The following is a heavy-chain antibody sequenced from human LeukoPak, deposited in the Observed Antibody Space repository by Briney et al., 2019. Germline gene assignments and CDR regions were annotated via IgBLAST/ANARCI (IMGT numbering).Heavy chain of an antibody. J-gene: IGHJ4*02. D-gene: IGHD3-3*01. CDR2: IYYSGST. V-gene: IGHV4-59*01. CDR3: ARGGSRLTYYDFWSGWTFDY. CDR1: GGSISSYY. Sequence: SETLSLTCTVSGGSISSYYWSWIRQPPGKGLEWIGYIYYSGSTNYNPSLKSRVTISVDTSKNQFSLKLSSVTAADTAVYYCARGGSRLTYYDFWSGWTFDYWGQGTLVTVSS.